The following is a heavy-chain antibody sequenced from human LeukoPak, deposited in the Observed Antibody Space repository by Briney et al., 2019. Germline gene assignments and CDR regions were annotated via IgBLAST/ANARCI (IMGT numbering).Heavy chain of an antibody. J-gene: IGHJ4*02. CDR1: SGSFSGYY. V-gene: IGHV4-34*01. CDR3: ARGSDAQKTGY. Sequence: SETLSLTCAVYSGSFSGYYWNWVRQSPGKGLEWVGEMHPGGIIKYNPSLTRRVTISLGVSKNQLSLMRTSVAGADKTVFYCARGSDAQKTGYWGQGTLVTVSS. CDR2: MHPGGII.